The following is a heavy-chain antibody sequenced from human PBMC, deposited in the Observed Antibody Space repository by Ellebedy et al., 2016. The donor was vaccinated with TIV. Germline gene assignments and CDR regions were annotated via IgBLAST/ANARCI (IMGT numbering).Heavy chain of an antibody. CDR2: VFHSGST. D-gene: IGHD2-21*02. V-gene: IGHV4-38-2*02. J-gene: IGHJ4*02. CDR1: HFAIRGGYY. CDR3: ARGRGGSYSIPFDY. Sequence: SETLSLTXSVSHFAIRGGYYWGWIRQTPGTGLEWIGSVFHSGSTYYNPSLRSRVTISVDTSENQFSLKLKYVTAADTAVYYCARGRGGSYSIPFDYWGQGSLVTVSS.